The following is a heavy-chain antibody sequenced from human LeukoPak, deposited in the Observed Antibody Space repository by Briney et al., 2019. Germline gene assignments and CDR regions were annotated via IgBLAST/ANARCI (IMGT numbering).Heavy chain of an antibody. Sequence: AGSLRLSCAASGFTISSYAMSWVRQPPGKGLEWVAVISYDGSSKYYAASVKGRFTISRDNSKNTLFLQMNSLRAEDTAVYYCAKDHKYYFDSSTYYEYYFDYWGQGTLVTVSS. CDR3: AKDHKYYFDSSTYYEYYFDY. J-gene: IGHJ4*02. CDR1: GFTISSYA. CDR2: ISYDGSSK. V-gene: IGHV3-30*18. D-gene: IGHD3-22*01.